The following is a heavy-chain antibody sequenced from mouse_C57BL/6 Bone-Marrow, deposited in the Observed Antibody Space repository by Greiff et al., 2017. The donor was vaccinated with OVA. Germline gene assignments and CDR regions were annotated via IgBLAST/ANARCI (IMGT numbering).Heavy chain of an antibody. Sequence: QVQLKQPGAELVRPWTSVKLSCKASGYTFTNYWMHWVKQRPGQGLEWIGVIAPSDSYINYNQKFKGRATLTVDTSSSTAYMHLSSLTSEDSAVYYCAHYGSRLYLHYWGQGTSLTVSS. CDR2: IAPSDSYI. V-gene: IGHV1-59*01. CDR3: AHYGSRLYLHY. D-gene: IGHD1-1*01. J-gene: IGHJ2*02. CDR1: GYTFTNYW.